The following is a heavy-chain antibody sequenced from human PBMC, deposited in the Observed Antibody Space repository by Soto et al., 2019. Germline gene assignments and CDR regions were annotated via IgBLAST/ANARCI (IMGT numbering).Heavy chain of an antibody. D-gene: IGHD1-1*01. V-gene: IGHV3-23*01. Sequence: EVQLLESGGGLVQPGGSLRLSCAASGFTFAGYAMNWVRQAPGRGLEWVAGILSDGGTKYYADPVKGRFTISRDNSKNILYLQMSSLRADDTALYYCAKDFRPDGKCDLDYWGQGTPVVVSS. CDR1: GFTFAGYA. J-gene: IGHJ4*02. CDR2: ILSDGGTK. CDR3: AKDFRPDGKCDLDY.